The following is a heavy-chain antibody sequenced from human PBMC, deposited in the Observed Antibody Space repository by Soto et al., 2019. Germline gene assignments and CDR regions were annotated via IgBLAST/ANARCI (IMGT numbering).Heavy chain of an antibody. V-gene: IGHV1-18*01. CDR2: ISVDSGNT. Sequence: QVQLVQSGAELKKPGASAKVSCKASGYIFTSYGISWVRQAPGQGLEWMAWISVDSGNTNYAQNFQGRVTMTTDTSASTAHMALRSLRSDDTAVYYCARFNGSGTNYYMDVCGKGTTVIVSS. D-gene: IGHD3-10*01. J-gene: IGHJ6*03. CDR3: ARFNGSGTNYYMDV. CDR1: GYIFTSYG.